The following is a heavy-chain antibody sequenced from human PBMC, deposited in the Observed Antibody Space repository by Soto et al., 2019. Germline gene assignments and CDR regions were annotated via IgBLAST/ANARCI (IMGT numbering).Heavy chain of an antibody. D-gene: IGHD3-22*01. CDR1: GGPFSSYA. CDR3: ARVRIRYYDSSGYSRYFDY. Sequence: SVKVSFKASGGPFSSYAISLVRQAPGQGLEWMGGIIPIFGTANYAQKFQGRVTITADESTSTAYMELSSLRSEDTAVYYCARVRIRYYDSSGYSRYFDYWGQGTMVTVSS. J-gene: IGHJ4*02. CDR2: IIPIFGTA. V-gene: IGHV1-69*13.